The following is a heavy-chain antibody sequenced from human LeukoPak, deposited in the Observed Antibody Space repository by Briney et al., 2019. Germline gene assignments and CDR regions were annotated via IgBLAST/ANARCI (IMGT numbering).Heavy chain of an antibody. CDR3: AKERRGWPGTHYYYYYGMDV. D-gene: IGHD6-19*01. J-gene: IGHJ6*02. V-gene: IGHV3-30*18. Sequence: GGSLRLSCAASGFTFSSYGMHWVRQAPGKGLEWVAVISYDGSNKYYADSVKGRFTISRDNSKNTLYLQMNSLRAEDTAVYYCAKERRGWPGTHYYYYYGMDVWGQGTTVTVSS. CDR2: ISYDGSNK. CDR1: GFTFSSYG.